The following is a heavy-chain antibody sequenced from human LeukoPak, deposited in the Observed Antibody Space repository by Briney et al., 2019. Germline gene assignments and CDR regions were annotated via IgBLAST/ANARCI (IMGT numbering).Heavy chain of an antibody. Sequence: GGSLRLSCAASGFTFDDYTMHWVRQAPGKGLEWVSLISWDGGSTYYADSVKGRFTISRDNSKNSLYLQMNSLRAEDTAVYYCARDRLDCSSTSCYNWFDPWGQGTLVTVSS. CDR2: ISWDGGST. CDR3: ARDRLDCSSTSCYNWFDP. CDR1: GFTFDDYT. V-gene: IGHV3-43*01. D-gene: IGHD2-2*01. J-gene: IGHJ5*02.